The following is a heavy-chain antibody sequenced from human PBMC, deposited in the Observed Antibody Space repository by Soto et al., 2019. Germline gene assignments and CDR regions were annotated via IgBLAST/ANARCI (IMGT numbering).Heavy chain of an antibody. J-gene: IGHJ3*02. Sequence: SVKVSCKASGGTFSSYAISWVRQAPGQGLEWMGGIIPIFGTANYAQKFQGRVTITADESTSTAYMELSGLRSEDTAVYYCARDRNYYDSSQLGGAFDIWGQGTMVNVSS. D-gene: IGHD3-22*01. CDR3: ARDRNYYDSSQLGGAFDI. CDR1: GGTFSSYA. CDR2: IIPIFGTA. V-gene: IGHV1-69*13.